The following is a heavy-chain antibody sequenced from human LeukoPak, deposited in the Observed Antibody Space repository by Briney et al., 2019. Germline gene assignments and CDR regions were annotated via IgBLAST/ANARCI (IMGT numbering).Heavy chain of an antibody. CDR2: INHSGST. CDR3: ARSRLHPIIFDY. D-gene: IGHD5-24*01. CDR1: GGSFSGYY. Sequence: SETLSLTCAVYGGSFSGYYWSWIRQPPGKGLEWIGEINHSGSTNYNPSLKSRVIISVDTSKTQFSLKLSSVTAADTAVYYCARSRLHPIIFDYWGQGTLVTVSS. V-gene: IGHV4-34*01. J-gene: IGHJ4*02.